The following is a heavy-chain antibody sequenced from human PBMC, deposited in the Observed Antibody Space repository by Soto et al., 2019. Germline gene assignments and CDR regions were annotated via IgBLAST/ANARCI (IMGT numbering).Heavy chain of an antibody. V-gene: IGHV1-69*13. D-gene: IGHD3-22*01. CDR1: GGTFSSYA. Sequence: SVKVSCKASGGTFSSYAISWVRQAPGQGLEWMGGIIPIFGTANYAQKFQGRVTITADESTSTAYMELSSLRSEDTAVYYCASEIYSSGNNWFDPWGQGTLVTVSS. CDR3: ASEIYSSGNNWFDP. J-gene: IGHJ5*02. CDR2: IIPIFGTA.